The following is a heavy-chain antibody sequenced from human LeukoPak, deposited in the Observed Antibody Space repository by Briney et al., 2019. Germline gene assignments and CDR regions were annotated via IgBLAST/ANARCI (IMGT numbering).Heavy chain of an antibody. J-gene: IGHJ4*02. CDR2: IEQDGTEK. CDR1: GFTFSGYW. V-gene: IGHV3-7*03. D-gene: IGHD5-12*01. CDR3: ARDYGYGFDY. Sequence: GGSLRLSCAASGFTFSGYWMSWVRQAPGKGLEWVANIEQDGTEKYYVDSVKGRFTISRDNAKNSLYLQMNSLRAEDTAVYYCARDYGYGFDYWGQGTLVTVSS.